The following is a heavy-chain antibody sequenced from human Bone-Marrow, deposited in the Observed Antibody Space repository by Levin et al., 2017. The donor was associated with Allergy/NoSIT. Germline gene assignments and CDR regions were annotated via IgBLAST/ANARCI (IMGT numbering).Heavy chain of an antibody. V-gene: IGHV3-66*01. CDR2: IYSGGGT. Sequence: ETLSLTCAASGFTVGNNYVAWVRQAPGKGLDWISVIYSGGGTYYADSVKGRFTISRDKSKNTVYLQMNSLRVEDTAVYYCSSAPGFSDYWGQGTLVTVSS. CDR3: SSAPGFSDY. J-gene: IGHJ4*02. CDR1: GFTVGNNY.